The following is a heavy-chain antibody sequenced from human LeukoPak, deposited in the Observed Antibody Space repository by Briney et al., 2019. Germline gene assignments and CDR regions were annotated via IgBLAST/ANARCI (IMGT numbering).Heavy chain of an antibody. J-gene: IGHJ5*02. CDR2: INPNSGGT. CDR3: ARDQFPHCSSTSCYIWFDP. V-gene: IGHV1-2*02. CDR1: GYTFTGYY. D-gene: IGHD2-2*02. Sequence: ASVKVSCKASGYTFTGYYMHWVRQAPGQGLEWMGWINPNSGGTNYAQKFQGRVTMTRDTSISTAYMELSRLRSDDTAVYYCARDQFPHCSSTSCYIWFDPWGQGTLVTVSS.